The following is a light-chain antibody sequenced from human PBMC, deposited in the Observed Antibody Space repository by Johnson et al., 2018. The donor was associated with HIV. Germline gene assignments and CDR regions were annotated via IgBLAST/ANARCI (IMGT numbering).Light chain of an antibody. V-gene: IGLV1-51*01. CDR1: SSNIGNNY. CDR3: GTWDSSLSVV. Sequence: QSALTQPPSVSAAPGQKVTISCSGSSSNIGNNYVSWYQQVPGTAPKLLIYDNNRRPSGIPDRFSGSKSDTSATLGITGLQTGDEADYYCGTWDSSLSVVFGTGTKVTVL. CDR2: DNN. J-gene: IGLJ1*01.